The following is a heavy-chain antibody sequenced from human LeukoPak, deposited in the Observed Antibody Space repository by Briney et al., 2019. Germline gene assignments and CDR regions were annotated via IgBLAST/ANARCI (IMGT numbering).Heavy chain of an antibody. V-gene: IGHV3-7*03. D-gene: IGHD6-13*01. Sequence: PGGSLRLSCAASGFTLSSYWMSWVRQAPGKGLEWVANIKQDGSEKYYVDSVKGRFTISRDNSKNSLYLQMNSLRGEDTALYYCAKDVRGSTSWYGLDYWGQGTLVTVSS. CDR3: AKDVRGSTSWYGLDY. CDR1: GFTLSSYW. J-gene: IGHJ4*02. CDR2: IKQDGSEK.